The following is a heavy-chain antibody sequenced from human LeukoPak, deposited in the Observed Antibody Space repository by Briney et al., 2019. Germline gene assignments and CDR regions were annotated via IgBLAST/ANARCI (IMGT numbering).Heavy chain of an antibody. J-gene: IGHJ4*02. V-gene: IGHV4-59*01. Sequence: PSETLSLTCTVSGGSISSYYWSWIRQPPGKGLEWIGYIYYSGSTNYNPSLKSRVTISVDTSKNQFSLKLSSVTAEDTAVYYCARDQLRMIGHFDYWGQGTLVTVSS. CDR2: IYYSGST. CDR1: GGSISSYY. CDR3: ARDQLRMIGHFDY. D-gene: IGHD3-16*01.